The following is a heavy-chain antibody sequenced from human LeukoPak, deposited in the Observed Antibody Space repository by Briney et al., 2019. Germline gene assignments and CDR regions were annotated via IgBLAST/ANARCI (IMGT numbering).Heavy chain of an antibody. J-gene: IGHJ4*02. CDR3: ARGSGYFLDFDY. CDR1: GFTFSSYA. V-gene: IGHV3-23*01. CDR2: ISGSGGSA. D-gene: IGHD3-22*01. Sequence: GGSLRLSCAASGFTFSSYAMSWVRQAPGKGLEWVSAISGSGGSAYYADSVKGRFTISRDSSKNTLYLQMNSLRAEDTAVYYCARGSGYFLDFDYWGQGTLVTVSS.